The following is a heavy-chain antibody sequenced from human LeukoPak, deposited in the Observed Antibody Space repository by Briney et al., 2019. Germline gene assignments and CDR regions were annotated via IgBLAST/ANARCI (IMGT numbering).Heavy chain of an antibody. CDR2: ISSSSSYI. J-gene: IGHJ4*02. Sequence: GGSLRLSCAASGFTFSSYSMNWVRQAPGKGLEWVSSISSSSSYIYYADSVKGRFTISRDNAKNSLYPQMNSLRAEDTAVYYCARDQYSSGWFDPVDYWGQGTLVTVSS. CDR3: ARDQYSSGWFDPVDY. D-gene: IGHD6-19*01. V-gene: IGHV3-21*01. CDR1: GFTFSSYS.